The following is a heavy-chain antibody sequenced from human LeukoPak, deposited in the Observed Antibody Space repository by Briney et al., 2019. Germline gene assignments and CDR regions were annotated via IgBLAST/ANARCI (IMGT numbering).Heavy chain of an antibody. CDR2: IIPIFGSS. V-gene: IGHV1-69*13. D-gene: IGHD3-10*01. CDR1: GGTFSSYA. CDR3: ARVTLWGSGSYLAYYYMDV. Sequence: SVKVSCKASGGTFSSYAISWVRQAPGQGLEWMGGIIPIFGSSNYAQKFQGRVTITADESTTTAYMELSSLRSEDTAVYYCARVTLWGSGSYLAYYYMDVWGQGTLVTVSS. J-gene: IGHJ6*03.